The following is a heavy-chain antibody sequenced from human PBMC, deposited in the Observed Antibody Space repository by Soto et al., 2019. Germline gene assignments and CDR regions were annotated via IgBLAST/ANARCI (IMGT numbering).Heavy chain of an antibody. CDR1: GYTFISHD. J-gene: IGHJ4*02. Sequence: ASVKVSCKASGYTFISHDINWVRQATGQGLEWVGWMNPKSGNTGYAQKFQGRVTMTRNTSISTAYMELSSLRSEDTAVYYCGRGRLGLSVLFDYWGEGVLVTVSS. CDR2: MNPKSGNT. V-gene: IGHV1-8*01. CDR3: GRGRLGLSVLFDY. D-gene: IGHD1-7*01.